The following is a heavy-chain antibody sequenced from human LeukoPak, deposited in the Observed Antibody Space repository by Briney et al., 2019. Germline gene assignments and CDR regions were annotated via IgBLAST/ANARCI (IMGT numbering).Heavy chain of an antibody. CDR1: GGSISSYF. D-gene: IGHD5-12*01. CDR3: ARKSSRGGFNGYDYWYFDL. Sequence: SETLSLTCTVSGGSISSYFWSWLRQPPGKRLEWIGYISYSGNTDYNPSLKSRVTLSVDTSKDRLSLKLSSVTAADTAVYYCARKSSRGGFNGYDYWYFDLWGRGTLVTVSS. V-gene: IGHV4-59*01. CDR2: ISYSGNT. J-gene: IGHJ2*01.